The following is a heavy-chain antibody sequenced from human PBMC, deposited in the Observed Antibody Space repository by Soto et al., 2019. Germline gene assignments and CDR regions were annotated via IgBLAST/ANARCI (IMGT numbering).Heavy chain of an antibody. Sequence: EVQLVESGGGLIQPGGSLRLSCAASGFTVSSNYMSWVRQAPGKGLEWVSVIYSGGSTYYADSVKGRFTISRDNSKNTLYLQMTSLRAEDTAVYYCAQLPNYYYYGMDVWGQGTTVTVSS. V-gene: IGHV3-53*01. CDR3: AQLPNYYYYGMDV. CDR1: GFTVSSNY. CDR2: IYSGGST. D-gene: IGHD1-26*01. J-gene: IGHJ6*02.